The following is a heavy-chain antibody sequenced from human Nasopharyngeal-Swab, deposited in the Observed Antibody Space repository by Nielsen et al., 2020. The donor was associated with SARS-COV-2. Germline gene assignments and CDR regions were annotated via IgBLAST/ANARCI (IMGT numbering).Heavy chain of an antibody. Sequence: ASVKVSCNASGYTFTSYAMHWVRQAPGQRLEWMGWINAGNGNRKYSQKFQGRVTITRDTSASTAYMELSSLRSEDTAVYYCARDAPVWFGESSDAFDIWGQGTMVTVSS. D-gene: IGHD3-10*01. CDR3: ARDAPVWFGESSDAFDI. V-gene: IGHV1-3*01. J-gene: IGHJ3*02. CDR1: GYTFTSYA. CDR2: INAGNGNR.